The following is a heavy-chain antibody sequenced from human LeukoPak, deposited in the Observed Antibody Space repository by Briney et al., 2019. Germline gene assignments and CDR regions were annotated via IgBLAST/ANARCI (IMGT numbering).Heavy chain of an antibody. D-gene: IGHD3-10*01. V-gene: IGHV3-30-3*01. CDR2: ISYDGSNK. J-gene: IGHJ4*02. Sequence: GGSLRLSCAASGFTFSSYAMHWVRQAPGKGLEWVAVISYDGSNKYYADSVKGRFTISRDNSKNTLYLQMNSLRAEDTAVYYCARDSYGSGSYLYYFDYWGQGTLVTVSS. CDR3: ARDSYGSGSYLYYFDY. CDR1: GFTFSSYA.